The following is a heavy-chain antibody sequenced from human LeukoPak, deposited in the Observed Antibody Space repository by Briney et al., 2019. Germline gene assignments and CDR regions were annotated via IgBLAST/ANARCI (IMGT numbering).Heavy chain of an antibody. Sequence: GASVKVFCKASGYTFTGYYMHWVRQAPGQGLEWMGWINPNSGGTNYAQKFQGRVTMTRDTSISTAYMELSRLRSDDTAVYYCARERGSGSYYSTDYGMDVWGQGTTVTVSS. D-gene: IGHD3-10*01. CDR3: ARERGSGSYYSTDYGMDV. CDR1: GYTFTGYY. CDR2: INPNSGGT. J-gene: IGHJ6*02. V-gene: IGHV1-2*02.